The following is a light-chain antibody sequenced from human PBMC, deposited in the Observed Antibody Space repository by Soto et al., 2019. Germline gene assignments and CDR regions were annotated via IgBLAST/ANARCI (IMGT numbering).Light chain of an antibody. J-gene: IGKJ4*01. CDR1: QSISSW. CDR2: DAS. Sequence: DIQMTQSPSTLSASVGDRVTITCRASQSISSWLAWYQQKPGKAPKLLIYDASSLESGVPSRLSGSGSGTEFTLTISSLQPDDLATYYCQQYNSYSPLTFGGGTKVEIK. V-gene: IGKV1-5*01. CDR3: QQYNSYSPLT.